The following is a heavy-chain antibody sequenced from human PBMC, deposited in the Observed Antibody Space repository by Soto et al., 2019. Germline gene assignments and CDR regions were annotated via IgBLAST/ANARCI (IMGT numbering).Heavy chain of an antibody. J-gene: IGHJ4*02. D-gene: IGHD3-10*01. Sequence: QITLKESGPTLVKPTQTLTLTCTFSGFSLSTSGVGVGWIRQPAGKALEWLAIIYWDDEKSYSPSLKTRLTHTKDTSKDQGVLTMTNVDPVDTATYYCAHRAYFDSGKQFDYWGQGTLVSVSS. CDR3: AHRAYFDSGKQFDY. V-gene: IGHV2-5*02. CDR2: IYWDDEK. CDR1: GFSLSTSGVG.